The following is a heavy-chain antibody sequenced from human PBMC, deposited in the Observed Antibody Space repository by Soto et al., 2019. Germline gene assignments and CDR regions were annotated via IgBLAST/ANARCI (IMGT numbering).Heavy chain of an antibody. J-gene: IGHJ6*02. CDR2: ISYDGSNK. Sequence: GGSLRLSCAAPGFTFSSYAMHWVRQAPGKGLEWVAVISYDGSNKYYADSVKGRFTISRDNSKNTLYLQMNSLRAEDTAVYYCARDIPGTRIGLDYGMDVWGQGTTVTVSS. CDR1: GFTFSSYA. CDR3: ARDIPGTRIGLDYGMDV. V-gene: IGHV3-30-3*01. D-gene: IGHD1-7*01.